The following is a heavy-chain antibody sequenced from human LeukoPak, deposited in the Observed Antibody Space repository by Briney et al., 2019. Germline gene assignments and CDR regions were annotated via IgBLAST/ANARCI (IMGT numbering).Heavy chain of an antibody. V-gene: IGHV4-39*01. CDR1: GGSIRSRSNY. CDR2: IYYTGYT. D-gene: IGHD5-12*01. J-gene: IGHJ5*02. Sequence: PSETLSLTCTVSGGSIRSRSNYWGWTRQPPGKGLEWIGSIYYTGYTFYNPSLKSRVIMSVDTSKNQFSLKLSSVTATDTAVYYCARRGYITGYDLTWGQGTLVTVSS. CDR3: ARRGYITGYDLT.